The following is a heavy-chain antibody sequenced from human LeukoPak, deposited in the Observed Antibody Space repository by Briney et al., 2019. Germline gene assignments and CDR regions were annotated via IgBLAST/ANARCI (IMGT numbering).Heavy chain of an antibody. V-gene: IGHV3-48*01. Sequence: GGSLRLSCAASGFIFSSYSMNWVRQAPGKGLEWVSYISSSSSTIYYADSVKGRFTISRDNAKNSLYLQMNSLRAEDTAVYYCATQLELRIFDYWGQGTLVTVSS. CDR2: ISSSSSTI. D-gene: IGHD1-7*01. J-gene: IGHJ4*02. CDR1: GFIFSSYS. CDR3: ATQLELRIFDY.